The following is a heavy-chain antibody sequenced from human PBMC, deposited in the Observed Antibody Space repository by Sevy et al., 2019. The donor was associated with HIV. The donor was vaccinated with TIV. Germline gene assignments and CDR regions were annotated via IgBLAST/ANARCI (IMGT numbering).Heavy chain of an antibody. Sequence: GWSLRLSCAASGFTFSSYGMHWVRQAPGKGLEWVAVIWYDGSNKYYADSVKGRFTISRDNSKNTLYLQMNSLRAEDTAVYYCARGGVAGSDTLYYWGQGTLVTVSS. CDR3: ARGGVAGSDTLYY. CDR1: GFTFSSYG. V-gene: IGHV3-33*01. J-gene: IGHJ4*02. CDR2: IWYDGSNK. D-gene: IGHD6-19*01.